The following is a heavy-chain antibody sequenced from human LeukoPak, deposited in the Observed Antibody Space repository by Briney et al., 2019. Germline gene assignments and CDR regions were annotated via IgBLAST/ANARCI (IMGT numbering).Heavy chain of an antibody. CDR1: GGSIDNYY. V-gene: IGHV4-59*01. CDR3: ARGQLGQGTFDL. J-gene: IGHJ3*01. D-gene: IGHD3-10*01. Sequence: PSETLSVTCTVSGGSIDNYYWTWIRQPPGKGVECIGYVYYGGVTKYNPSLMSRVSISVDTSKNQFSLKLSSLTAADTAVYYCARGQLGQGTFDLWGQGTMVTVSS. CDR2: VYYGGVT.